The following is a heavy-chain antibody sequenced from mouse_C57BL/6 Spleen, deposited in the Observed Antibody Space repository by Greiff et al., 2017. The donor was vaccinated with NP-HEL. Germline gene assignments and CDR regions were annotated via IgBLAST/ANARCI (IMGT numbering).Heavy chain of an antibody. Sequence: QVQLQQPGAELVRPGSSVKLSCKASGYTFTSYWMDWVKQRPGQGLEWIGNIYPSDSETHYNQKFKDKATLTVDKSSSTAYMQLSSLTSEDSAVYYCARGTRVYYAMDYWGQGTSVTVSS. CDR1: GYTFTSYW. D-gene: IGHD3-3*01. J-gene: IGHJ4*01. CDR2: IYPSDSET. CDR3: ARGTRVYYAMDY. V-gene: IGHV1-61*01.